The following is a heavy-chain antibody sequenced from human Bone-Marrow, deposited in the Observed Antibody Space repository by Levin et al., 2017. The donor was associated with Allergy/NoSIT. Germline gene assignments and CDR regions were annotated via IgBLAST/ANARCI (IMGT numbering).Heavy chain of an antibody. J-gene: IGHJ4*02. V-gene: IGHV1-18*01. CDR2: ISPYNGDT. CDR1: GYTFPSYG. Sequence: ASVKVSCKASGYTFPSYGITWVRQAPGQGLEWMGWISPYNGDTKYAQKFQGRVTMTTDTSTSTAYMELRSLRSGDTAVYYCAREQTIAAADHDYWGQGTLVTVSS. D-gene: IGHD6-13*01. CDR3: AREQTIAAADHDY.